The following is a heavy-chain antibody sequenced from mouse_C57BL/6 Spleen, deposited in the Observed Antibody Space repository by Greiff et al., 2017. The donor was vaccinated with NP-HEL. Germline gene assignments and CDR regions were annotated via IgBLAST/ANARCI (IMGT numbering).Heavy chain of an antibody. CDR2: IDPSDSYT. D-gene: IGHD1-1*01. CDR3: ARSTNYGSSSFDY. V-gene: IGHV1-59*01. Sequence: QVQLQQPGAELVRPGTSVKLSCKASGYTFTSYWMHWVKQRPGQGLEWIGVIDPSDSYTNYNQKFKGKATLTVDTSSSTAYMQRSSLTSEDSAVYYCARSTNYGSSSFDYWGQGTTLTVSS. CDR1: GYTFTSYW. J-gene: IGHJ2*01.